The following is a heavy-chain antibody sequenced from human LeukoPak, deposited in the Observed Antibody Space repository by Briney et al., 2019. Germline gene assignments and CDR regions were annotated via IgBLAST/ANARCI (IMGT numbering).Heavy chain of an antibody. CDR2: INHSGST. D-gene: IGHD3-22*01. CDR3: ARDPSWLGYFDY. V-gene: IGHV4-34*01. Sequence: PSETLSLTCAVYGGSFSGYYWSWIRQPPGKGLEWIGEINHSGSTNYNPSLKSRVTISVDTSKNQFSLKLSSVTAADTAVYYCARDPSWLGYFDYWGQGTLVTVAS. CDR1: GGSFSGYY. J-gene: IGHJ4*02.